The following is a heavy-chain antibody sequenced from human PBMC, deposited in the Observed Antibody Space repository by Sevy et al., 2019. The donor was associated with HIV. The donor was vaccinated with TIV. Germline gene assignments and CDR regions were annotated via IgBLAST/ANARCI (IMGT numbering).Heavy chain of an antibody. CDR2: ISGSGGST. J-gene: IGHJ6*02. CDR3: GILLGYCGSTSCYYYYYYGLDV. Sequence: GGSLRLSCAASGFTFSSYAMSWVRQAPGKGLEWVSAISGSGGSTYYADSVKGRFTISRDNSKNTLYLQMNTLSAECTAVGYGGILLGYCGSTSCYYYYYYGLDVGGQGTTVTVSS. CDR1: GFTFSSYA. D-gene: IGHD2-2*01. V-gene: IGHV3-23*01.